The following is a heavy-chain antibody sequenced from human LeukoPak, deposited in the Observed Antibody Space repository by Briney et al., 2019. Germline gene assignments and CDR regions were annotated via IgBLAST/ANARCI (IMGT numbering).Heavy chain of an antibody. CDR2: IRSNSDGGTI. CDR1: GFTFSNAW. CDR3: ATDFYVST. Sequence: PGGSLRLSCATSGFTFSNAWMNWVRQAPGKGLEWVGRIRSNSDGGTIDYAAPVKGRFTLSRDDSKTTLYLQMNSLQTEDTAVYYCATDFYVSTWGQGTLVTVSS. V-gene: IGHV3-15*07. J-gene: IGHJ5*02. D-gene: IGHD3-22*01.